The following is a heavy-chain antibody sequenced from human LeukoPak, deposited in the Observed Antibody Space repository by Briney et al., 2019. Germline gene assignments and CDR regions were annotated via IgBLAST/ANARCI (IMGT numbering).Heavy chain of an antibody. V-gene: IGHV3-23*01. D-gene: IGHD3-9*01. J-gene: IGHJ4*02. CDR2: ICGSGGST. CDR3: AKDTYFDILTGYQRAYYFDY. CDR1: GFTFSGYA. Sequence: GGSLRLSCAPSGFTFSGYAMSWVCQAPGKGLEWGSVICGSGGSTYYAESVKGRFTISRDNSKNTLYLQMNSLRAEDTAVYYCAKDTYFDILTGYQRAYYFDYWGQGTLVTVSS.